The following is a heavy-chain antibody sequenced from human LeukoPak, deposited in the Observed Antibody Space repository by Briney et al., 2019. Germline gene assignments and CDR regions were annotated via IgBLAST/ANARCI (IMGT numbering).Heavy chain of an antibody. CDR3: ARGLPAFYGSGSSYNDYGMDV. CDR1: GGSFSDYY. CDR2: INHGGSS. D-gene: IGHD3-10*01. V-gene: IGHV4-34*01. J-gene: IGHJ6*04. Sequence: SETLSLTCAVYGGSFSDYYWSWIRQPPGKGLEWAGEINHGGSSNYNPSLKSRVTISLDASKNQFSLKLTSVTAADTAVYYCARGLPAFYGSGSSYNDYGMDVWGKGTTVTVSS.